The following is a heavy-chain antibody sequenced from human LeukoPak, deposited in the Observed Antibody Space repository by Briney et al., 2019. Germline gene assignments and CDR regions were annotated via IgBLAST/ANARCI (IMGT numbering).Heavy chain of an antibody. CDR2: IIPIFGTA. V-gene: IGHV1-69*13. CDR1: GGTFSSYA. D-gene: IGHD2-15*01. Sequence: ASVKVSCKASGGTFSSYAISWVRQAPGQGLEWMGGIIPIFGTANYAQKFQGRVTITADESTSTAYMERSSLRSEDTAVYYCARDVWVARGNYYYYYYMDVWGKGTTVTISS. J-gene: IGHJ6*03. CDR3: ARDVWVARGNYYYYYYMDV.